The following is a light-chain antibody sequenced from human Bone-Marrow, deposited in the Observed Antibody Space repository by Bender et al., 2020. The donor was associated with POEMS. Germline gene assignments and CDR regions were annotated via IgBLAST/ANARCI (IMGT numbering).Light chain of an antibody. CDR1: SSDVVDYDF. Sequence: QSALTQPPSASGSPGQSVTISCTGTSSDVVDYDFVSWYQQHPGKAPKLIIFEVTKRSSGVPDRFSGSKSDNAASLTVSGLQAEDEADYYCSSYAGGSQAVFGSGTKVTVL. CDR3: SSYAGGSQAV. V-gene: IGLV2-8*01. CDR2: EVT. J-gene: IGLJ1*01.